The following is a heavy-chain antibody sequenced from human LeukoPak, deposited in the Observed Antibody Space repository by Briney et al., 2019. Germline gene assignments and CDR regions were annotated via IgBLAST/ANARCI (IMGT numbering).Heavy chain of an antibody. D-gene: IGHD6-6*01. CDR1: GGSISSGDYY. V-gene: IGHV4-30-4*01. CDR3: ARYSSSSGWFDP. J-gene: IGHJ5*02. CDR2: IYYSGST. Sequence: SETLSLTCTVSGGSISSGDYYWSWIRQPPGKGLEWIGYIYYSGSTYYNPSLKSRVTIFVDTSKNQFSLKLSSVTAADTAVYYCARYSSSSGWFDPWGQGTLVTVSS.